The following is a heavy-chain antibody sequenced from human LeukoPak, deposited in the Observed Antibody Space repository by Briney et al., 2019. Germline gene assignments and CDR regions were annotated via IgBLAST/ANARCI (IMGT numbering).Heavy chain of an antibody. CDR3: ARDIGLDYSSSSFASDI. D-gene: IGHD6-6*01. Sequence: SETLSLTYTVSGGSFTTHYWNWFRQPAGKGLEWIGRIYSGGSTNYKSSLKSRVIMSIDTSKRQLSLKLSSVTAADTAIYYCARDIGLDYSSSSFASDIWGPGTLVIVSS. CDR2: IYSGGST. J-gene: IGHJ3*02. V-gene: IGHV4-4*07. CDR1: GGSFTTHY.